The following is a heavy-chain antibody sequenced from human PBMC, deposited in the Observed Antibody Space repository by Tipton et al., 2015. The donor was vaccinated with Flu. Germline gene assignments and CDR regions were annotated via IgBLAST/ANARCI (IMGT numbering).Heavy chain of an antibody. CDR2: VYASGST. D-gene: IGHD3-10*01. Sequence: TLSLTCTVSGCSTSSFYWSWIRQPAGKGLEWIGRVYASGSTKYNPSLKSRVTMSVDTSKNEFSLKLSSVTAADTAVYYCARGSGSGTYVIFYFWGQGTLVTVSS. V-gene: IGHV4-4*07. J-gene: IGHJ4*02. CDR3: ARGSGSGTYVIFYF. CDR1: GCSTSSFY.